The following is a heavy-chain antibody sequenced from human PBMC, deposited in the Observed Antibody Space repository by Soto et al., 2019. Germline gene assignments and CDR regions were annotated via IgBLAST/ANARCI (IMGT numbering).Heavy chain of an antibody. CDR1: GYTFTRYA. V-gene: IGHV1-3*01. CDR2: INAGNGNT. Sequence: QVQLVQPGAEVKKPGASVKVSCKASGYTFTRYAMHWVRQAPGQRLAWMGWINAGNGNTKYSQQFQGRVTITRDTSASTAYVALSSLRSEDTAVYYCARDLVSLRVLVVHWFDPWGEGNLVAVSA. J-gene: IGHJ5*02. D-gene: IGHD2-8*02. CDR3: ARDLVSLRVLVVHWFDP.